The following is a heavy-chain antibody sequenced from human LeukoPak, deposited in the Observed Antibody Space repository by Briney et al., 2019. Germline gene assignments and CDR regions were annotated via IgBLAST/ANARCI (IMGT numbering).Heavy chain of an antibody. CDR3: ASDHDLWGSGTHGDY. CDR2: IIPIFGTA. J-gene: IGHJ4*02. D-gene: IGHD3-10*01. Sequence: SVKVSCKASGGTFSSYAIRWVRQAPGQGLEWMGGIIPIFGTANYAQKFQGRVTITADESTSTAYMELSSLRSEDTAVYYCASDHDLWGSGTHGDYWGQGTLVTVSS. CDR1: GGTFSSYA. V-gene: IGHV1-69*13.